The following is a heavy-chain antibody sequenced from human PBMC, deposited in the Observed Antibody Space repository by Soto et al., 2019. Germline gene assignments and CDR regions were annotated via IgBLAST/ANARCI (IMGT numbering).Heavy chain of an antibody. CDR3: ARDRYYYDTSGLYYFDY. D-gene: IGHD3-22*01. V-gene: IGHV3-30*03. CDR1: GFTFSSYG. Sequence: GGSLRLSCAASGFTFSSYGTHWVRQAPGKGLEWVAVISYDGSNKYYADSVKGQFTISRDNSKNTLYLQMNSLRAEDTAVYYCARDRYYYDTSGLYYFDYWAQGTLVTV. J-gene: IGHJ4*01. CDR2: ISYDGSNK.